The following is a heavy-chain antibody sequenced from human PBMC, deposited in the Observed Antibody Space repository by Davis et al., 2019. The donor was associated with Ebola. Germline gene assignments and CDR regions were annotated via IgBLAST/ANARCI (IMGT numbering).Heavy chain of an antibody. CDR3: ANLDYGDNSGFDY. D-gene: IGHD4-23*01. Sequence: GGSLRLSCAASGFTFSDYYMSWIRQAPGKGLEWVSYISSSGSTIYYADSVKGRFTISRDNSKNTLYLQMNSRRAEDTAVYYCANLDYGDNSGFDYWGQGTLVTVSS. CDR1: GFTFSDYY. CDR2: ISSSGSTI. J-gene: IGHJ4*02. V-gene: IGHV3-11*01.